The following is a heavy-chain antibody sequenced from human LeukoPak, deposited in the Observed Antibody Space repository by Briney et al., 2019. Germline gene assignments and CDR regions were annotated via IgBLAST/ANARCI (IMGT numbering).Heavy chain of an antibody. Sequence: SETLSLTCTVSGDSISNHYWAWIRQPPGKGLEWIGYIYYSGSTNYNPSLKSRVTISVDTSKNQFSLKLSSVTAADTAVYYCASGGNLGYWGQGTLVTVSS. CDR3: ASGGNLGY. D-gene: IGHD4-23*01. J-gene: IGHJ4*02. V-gene: IGHV4-59*11. CDR1: GDSISNHY. CDR2: IYYSGST.